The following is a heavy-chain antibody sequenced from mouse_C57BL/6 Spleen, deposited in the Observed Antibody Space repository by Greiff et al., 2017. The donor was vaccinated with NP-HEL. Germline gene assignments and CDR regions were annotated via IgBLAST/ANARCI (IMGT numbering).Heavy chain of an antibody. V-gene: IGHV5-12*01. Sequence: EVQVVESGGGLVQPGGSLKLSCAASGFTFSDYYMYWVRQTPEKRLEWVAYISTGGGSTYYPETVKGRFTISRDNAKNTLSLQMSRLKSEDTAMYYCARQGYYYGPLDYWGQGTTLTVSS. CDR3: ARQGYYYGPLDY. CDR2: ISTGGGST. D-gene: IGHD1-1*01. J-gene: IGHJ2*01. CDR1: GFTFSDYY.